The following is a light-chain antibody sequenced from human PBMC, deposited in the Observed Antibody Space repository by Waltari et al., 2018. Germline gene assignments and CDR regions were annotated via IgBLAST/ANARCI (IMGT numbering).Light chain of an antibody. V-gene: IGKV1-33*01. CDR3: QQYDNLPLT. J-gene: IGKJ4*01. CDR1: QDITNC. CDR2: DAF. Sequence: DIQMPQSPSSLSAFVGERVTITRQARQDITNCLNWYQQKPGKAPKLLICDAFNLPSGVPFRFSGSGSGTNFTFTISALQPEDTATYFCQQYDNLPLTFGGGTKVEI.